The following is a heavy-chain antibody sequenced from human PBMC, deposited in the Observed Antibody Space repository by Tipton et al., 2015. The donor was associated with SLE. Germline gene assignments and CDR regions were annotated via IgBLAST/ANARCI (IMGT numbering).Heavy chain of an antibody. Sequence: TLSLTCTVSGYSISSGYYWGWIRQPPGKGLEWIGYIYTSGSTNYNPSLKSRVTISVDTSKNQFSLKLSSVTAADTVVYYCARERAGTDWYFDLWGRGTLVTVSS. CDR3: ARERAGTDWYFDL. V-gene: IGHV4-61*01. CDR1: GYSISSGYY. D-gene: IGHD6-19*01. CDR2: IYTSGST. J-gene: IGHJ2*01.